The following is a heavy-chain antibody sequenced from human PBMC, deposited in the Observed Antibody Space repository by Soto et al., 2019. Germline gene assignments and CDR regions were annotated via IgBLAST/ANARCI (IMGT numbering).Heavy chain of an antibody. CDR2: IIPIFGTA. V-gene: IGHV1-69*13. CDR1: GGTFSSYA. D-gene: IGHD3-22*01. Sequence: SVKVSCKASGGTFSSYAISWVRQAPGQGLEWMGGIIPIFGTANYAQKFQGRVTITADESTSTAYMELSSLRSEDTAVYYCARTPDYYDSSGYYGYWGQGTLVTVSS. J-gene: IGHJ4*02. CDR3: ARTPDYYDSSGYYGY.